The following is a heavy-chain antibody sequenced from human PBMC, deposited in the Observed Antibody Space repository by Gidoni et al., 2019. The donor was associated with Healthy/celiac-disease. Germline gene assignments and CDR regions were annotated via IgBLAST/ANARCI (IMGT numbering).Heavy chain of an antibody. Sequence: QVQLQESGPVLVMPSATLSLTCTVSGGSISSYYWSWIRQPPGKGLEWIGYIYYSGSTNYNPSLKSRVTISVDTSKNQFSLKLSSVTAADTAVYYCARAWTTDYGDNWFDPWGQGTLVTVSS. CDR1: GGSISSYY. CDR3: ARAWTTDYGDNWFDP. J-gene: IGHJ5*02. V-gene: IGHV4-59*01. CDR2: IYYSGST. D-gene: IGHD4-17*01.